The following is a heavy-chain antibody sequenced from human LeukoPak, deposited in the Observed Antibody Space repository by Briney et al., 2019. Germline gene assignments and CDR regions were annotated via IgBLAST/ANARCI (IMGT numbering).Heavy chain of an antibody. J-gene: IGHJ3*02. CDR2: IYHSGST. Sequence: PSETLSLTCTVSGYSISSGYYWGWIRQPPGKGLEWIGSIYHSGSTYYNPSLKSRVTISVDTSKNQFSLKLSSVTAADTAVYYCARGLGDDVRDAFDIWGQGTMVTVSS. V-gene: IGHV4-38-2*02. D-gene: IGHD5-24*01. CDR1: GYSISSGYY. CDR3: ARGLGDDVRDAFDI.